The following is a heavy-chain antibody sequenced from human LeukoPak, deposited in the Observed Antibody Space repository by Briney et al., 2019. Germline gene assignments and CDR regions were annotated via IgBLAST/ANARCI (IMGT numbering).Heavy chain of an antibody. CDR2: ISGSGTT. CDR1: GFTFSSYA. Sequence: PGGSLRLSCAASGFTFSSYAMSWVRQAPGKGLEWVSAISGSGTTYYADSVKGRFTISRDNSKNTLYLQMSSLRAEDTAVYFCAKDPYSDSSGYRYFFDYWGQRTLVTVSS. J-gene: IGHJ4*02. V-gene: IGHV3-23*01. CDR3: AKDPYSDSSGYRYFFDY. D-gene: IGHD3-22*01.